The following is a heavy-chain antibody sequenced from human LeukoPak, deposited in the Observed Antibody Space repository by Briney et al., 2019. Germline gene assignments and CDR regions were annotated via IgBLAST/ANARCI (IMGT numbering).Heavy chain of an antibody. J-gene: IGHJ6*03. CDR2: IDYSGST. Sequence: KSSETLSLTCTVSGGSISSYYWSWIRRPPGKGLEWIGYIDYSGSTVYNPSLKSRVTISVDTSKNQFSLKLSSVTAADTAVYYCARLRSGYYLNYYYYYMDVWGKGTTVTVSS. CDR1: GGSISSYY. D-gene: IGHD3-22*01. CDR3: ARLRSGYYLNYYYYYMDV. V-gene: IGHV4-59*01.